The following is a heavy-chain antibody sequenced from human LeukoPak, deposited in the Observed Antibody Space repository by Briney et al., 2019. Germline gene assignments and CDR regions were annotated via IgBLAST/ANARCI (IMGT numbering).Heavy chain of an antibody. CDR1: GCTFTRYG. CDR3: ARDHSNWNYAPDF. J-gene: IGHJ4*02. V-gene: IGHV1-18*01. CDR2: ISASNGNT. D-gene: IGHD1-7*01. Sequence: ASVRVSCKASGCTFTRYGISWVRQAPGQGLQWLGWISASNGNTDYAQKFRDRVTMSTDTSTGTAYLDVRSLTSDDTAVYYCARDHSNWNYAPDFWGQGTLVIVSS.